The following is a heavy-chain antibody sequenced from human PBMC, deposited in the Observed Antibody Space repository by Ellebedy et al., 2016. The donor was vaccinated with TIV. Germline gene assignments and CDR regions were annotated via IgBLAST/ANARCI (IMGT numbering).Heavy chain of an antibody. V-gene: IGHV4-38-2*02. CDR1: GYSIGSGYY. D-gene: IGHD3-10*01. CDR3: ARDRMVRGVIKDSWFDP. J-gene: IGHJ5*02. CDR2: IYYSGST. Sequence: GSLRLSXTVSGYSIGSGYYWGWIRQPPGKRLGWIGSIYYSGSTSYPPSLQRRVTISLDTSKNQFSLQLSSVTAADTAIYYCARDRMVRGVIKDSWFDPWGQGTLVTVSS.